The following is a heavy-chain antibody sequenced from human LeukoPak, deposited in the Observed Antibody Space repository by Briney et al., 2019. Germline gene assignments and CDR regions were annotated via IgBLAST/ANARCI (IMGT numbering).Heavy chain of an antibody. V-gene: IGHV3-23*01. CDR2: ISGSGGST. Sequence: GGSLRLSCAASGFTFSSYAMSWVRQAPGKGLEWVSAISGSGGSTYYADSVKGWFTISRDNSKNTLYLQMNSLRAEDTAVYYCAKVGRELPIHYYYMDVWGKGTTVTVSS. CDR3: AKVGRELPIHYYYMDV. D-gene: IGHD1-26*01. J-gene: IGHJ6*03. CDR1: GFTFSSYA.